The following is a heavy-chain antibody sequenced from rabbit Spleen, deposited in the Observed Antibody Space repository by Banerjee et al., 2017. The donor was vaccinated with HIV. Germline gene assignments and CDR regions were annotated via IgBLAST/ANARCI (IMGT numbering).Heavy chain of an antibody. J-gene: IGHJ4*01. D-gene: IGHD5-1*01. Sequence: QEQLVESGGGLVQPEGSLTLTCTASGFDFSSYGVSWVRQAPGKGLEWIGYIDPVFAYTYYASWVNGRFSISRESTQNTVYLQLNSLTAADTATYFCARDPYGSYGNLWGQGTLVTVS. CDR2: IDPVFAYT. V-gene: IGHV1S47*01. CDR1: GFDFSSYG. CDR3: ARDPYGSYGNL.